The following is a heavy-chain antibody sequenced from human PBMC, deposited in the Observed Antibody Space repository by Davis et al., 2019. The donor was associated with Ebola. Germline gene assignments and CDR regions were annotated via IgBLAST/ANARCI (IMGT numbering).Heavy chain of an antibody. D-gene: IGHD5-12*01. CDR1: GSTFSSYA. Sequence: PGGSLRLSCAASGSTFSSYAMSWVRQAPGKGLEWVSAISGSGGSTYYADSVEGRFTISRDNSKNSLYLQMNSLRAEDTAVYYCAREPHGSPWLRPPAKYYYYGMDVWGQGTTVTVSS. J-gene: IGHJ6*02. CDR2: ISGSGGST. CDR3: AREPHGSPWLRPPAKYYYYGMDV. V-gene: IGHV3-23*01.